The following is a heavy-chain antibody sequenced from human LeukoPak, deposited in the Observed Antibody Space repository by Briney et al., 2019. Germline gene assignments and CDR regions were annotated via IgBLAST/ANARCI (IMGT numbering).Heavy chain of an antibody. V-gene: IGHV3-30*03. D-gene: IGHD2-15*01. Sequence: GGSLRLSCAASGFTFSSYGMHWVRQAPGKGLEWVAVISYDGSNKYYADSVKGRFTISRDNSKNTLYLQMNSLSAEDTAVYYCATDIVVVVAATPHTVTRVNDYWGQGTLVTVSS. CDR3: ATDIVVVVAATPHTVTRVNDY. J-gene: IGHJ4*02. CDR2: ISYDGSNK. CDR1: GFTFSSYG.